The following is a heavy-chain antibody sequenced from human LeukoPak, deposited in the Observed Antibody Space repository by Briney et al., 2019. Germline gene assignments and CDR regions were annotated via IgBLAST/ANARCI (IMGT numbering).Heavy chain of an antibody. Sequence: PSETLSLTCTVSGGSISSYYWSWIRQPPGKGLEYIGYIYYTGSTNYNPSLKSRVTISVDTSKNQISLKLSSVTAADTAVYYCARTYYDFWSGYYGAGDAFDIWGQGTMVTVSS. CDR1: GGSISSYY. V-gene: IGHV4-59*01. D-gene: IGHD3-3*01. CDR2: IYYTGST. CDR3: ARTYYDFWSGYYGAGDAFDI. J-gene: IGHJ3*02.